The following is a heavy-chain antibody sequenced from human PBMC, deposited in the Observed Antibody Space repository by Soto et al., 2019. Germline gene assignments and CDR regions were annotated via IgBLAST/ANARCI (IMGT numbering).Heavy chain of an antibody. J-gene: IGHJ3*02. Sequence: SETLSLTCAVYGGYFSGYYCSWIRQPPGKGLEWIGEVNHSGSTNYNPSLKSRVTISVDTSKNQFSLKLSSVTAADTAVYYCARWLLGEDDAFDIWGQGTMVTVSS. D-gene: IGHD3-10*01. V-gene: IGHV4-34*01. CDR3: ARWLLGEDDAFDI. CDR1: GGYFSGYY. CDR2: VNHSGST.